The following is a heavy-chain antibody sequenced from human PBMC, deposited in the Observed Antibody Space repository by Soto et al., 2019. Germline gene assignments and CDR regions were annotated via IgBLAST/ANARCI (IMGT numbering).Heavy chain of an antibody. V-gene: IGHV3-23*01. D-gene: IGHD6-19*01. Sequence: PGGSLRLSCAGSGFTLTRSAVSWVRQAPGKGLEWVSGISAGGASTFYADSVKGRFTISRDNSKNTLYLQMNSLRAEDTAVYYCARDDIPGRAVAIYGMDVWGQGTTVTVSS. CDR1: GFTLTRSA. J-gene: IGHJ6*02. CDR2: ISAGGAST. CDR3: ARDDIPGRAVAIYGMDV.